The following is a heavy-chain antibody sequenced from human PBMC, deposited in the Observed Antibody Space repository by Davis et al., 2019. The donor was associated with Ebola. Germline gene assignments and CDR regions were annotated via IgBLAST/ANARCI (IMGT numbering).Heavy chain of an antibody. CDR2: INGGGGST. V-gene: IGHV3-23*01. D-gene: IGHD4-11*01. J-gene: IGHJ6*04. CDR3: AKVPPHYSYYYYYAMDV. Sequence: GGSLRLSCAASGFIFSNYWMSWVRQAPGKGLEWVSEINGGGGSTYYADSVKGRFTISRDNSKNTLYLQMNSLRAEDTAVYYCAKVPPHYSYYYYYAMDVWGKGTTVTVSS. CDR1: GFIFSNYW.